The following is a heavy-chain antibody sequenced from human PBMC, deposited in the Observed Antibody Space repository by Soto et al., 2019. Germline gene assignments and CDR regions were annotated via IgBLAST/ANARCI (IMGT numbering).Heavy chain of an antibody. J-gene: IGHJ3*02. CDR3: AREGAGPKGSSSWPDDAFDI. Sequence: QVQLQELGPGLVKPSQTLSLTCTVSGGSIRSGGYYWSWIRQHPGKGLEWIGYIPYSESTYYNPSLESRVTISVDTSKNQFSLKLSSVTAADTAVYYCAREGAGPKGSSSWPDDAFDIWGQGTMVTVSS. V-gene: IGHV4-31*03. CDR2: IPYSEST. D-gene: IGHD6-13*01. CDR1: GGSIRSGGYY.